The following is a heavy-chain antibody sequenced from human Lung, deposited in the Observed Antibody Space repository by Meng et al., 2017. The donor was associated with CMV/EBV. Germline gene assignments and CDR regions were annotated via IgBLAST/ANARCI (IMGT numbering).Heavy chain of an antibody. CDR3: ARDGSDYYDVIGYGPVDY. J-gene: IGHJ4*02. CDR1: GFTFSTFS. CDR2: ISSSIASV. D-gene: IGHD3-22*01. V-gene: IGHV3-21*06. Sequence: GEXXKISCAASGFTFSTFSMAWVRQAPGRGLEWVASISSSIASVYYAGSVQGRFTISRDNARNSLFLQMNSATAEDTAVYYCARDGSDYYDVIGYGPVDYXGQGXLVTVSS.